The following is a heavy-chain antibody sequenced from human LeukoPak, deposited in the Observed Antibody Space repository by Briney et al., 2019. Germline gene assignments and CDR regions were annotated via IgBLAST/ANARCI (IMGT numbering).Heavy chain of an antibody. D-gene: IGHD5-12*01. CDR1: GITFSDYG. CDR3: ARTVATIALPSFKY. V-gene: IGHV3-30*03. Sequence: GRSLRLSCEASGITFSDYGMHWVRQAPGKGLEWVAAISHDGSVQYFADSMKGRFTVSRDNSRNTLFLQMNSLRTEDTAVYYCARTVATIALPSFKYWGQGTLVTVSS. CDR2: ISHDGSVQ. J-gene: IGHJ4*02.